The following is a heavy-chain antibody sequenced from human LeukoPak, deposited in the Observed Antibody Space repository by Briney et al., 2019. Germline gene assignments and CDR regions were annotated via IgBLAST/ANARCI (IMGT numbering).Heavy chain of an antibody. CDR3: AKEAAGSWTGYFDY. Sequence: GGSLRLSCAASGFTFRSYGIHWVRQAPGKGLEWVAVISYDGSNKDYADSVKGRFTISRDNSKNTVSLQTNSLRPEDTAVYYCAKEAAGSWTGYFDYWGQGTLVTVSS. CDR2: ISYDGSNK. D-gene: IGHD6-13*01. CDR1: GFTFRSYG. J-gene: IGHJ4*02. V-gene: IGHV3-30*18.